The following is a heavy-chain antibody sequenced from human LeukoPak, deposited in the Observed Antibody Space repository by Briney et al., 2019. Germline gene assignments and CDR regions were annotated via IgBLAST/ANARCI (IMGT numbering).Heavy chain of an antibody. D-gene: IGHD2-8*02. J-gene: IGHJ4*02. Sequence: ASVKVSCKASGYTFTGYYMHWVRQAPGEGLEWMGWINPNSGGTNYAQKFQGRVTMTRDTSISTAYMELSRLRSDDTAVYYCARDPVHTGHVEDVWGQGTLVTVSS. CDR1: GYTFTGYY. CDR3: ARDPVHTGHVEDV. V-gene: IGHV1-2*02. CDR2: INPNSGGT.